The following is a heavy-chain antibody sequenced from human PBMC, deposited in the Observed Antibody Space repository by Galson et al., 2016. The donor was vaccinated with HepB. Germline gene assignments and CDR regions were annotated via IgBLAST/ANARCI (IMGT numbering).Heavy chain of an antibody. J-gene: IGHJ4*02. CDR1: GVSVNSDAYH. Sequence: SETLSLTCSVPGVSVNSDAYHWSWIRQSPGKGLEWLGHSYHSWHLNDKLRGRVSMSIDTAKNQFSLSLTSLTAADTAVYYCGTYLVGHGGTGYWGQGTLVTVAS. D-gene: IGHD3-16*01. CDR2: SYHSWHL. CDR3: GTYLVGHGGTGY. V-gene: IGHV4-61*08.